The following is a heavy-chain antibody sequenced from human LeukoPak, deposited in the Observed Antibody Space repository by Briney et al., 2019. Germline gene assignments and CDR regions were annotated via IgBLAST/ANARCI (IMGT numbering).Heavy chain of an antibody. D-gene: IGHD3/OR15-3a*01. CDR3: ARGGLVYDFLTGYYAPGLEYFHH. CDR1: GYTFTGYY. V-gene: IGHV1-2*02. CDR2: INPNSGGT. Sequence: ASVKVSCKASGYTFTGYYMHWVRQAPGQGLEWMGWINPNSGGTNYAQKFQGRVTMTGDTSISTAYMELSSLRSDDTAVYYCARGGLVYDFLTGYYAPGLEYFHHWGQGSLVIVSS. J-gene: IGHJ1*01.